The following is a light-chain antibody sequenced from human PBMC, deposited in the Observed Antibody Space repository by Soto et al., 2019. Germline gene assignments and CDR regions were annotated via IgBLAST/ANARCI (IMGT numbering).Light chain of an antibody. CDR2: EVS. CDR1: SSDVGGYNY. V-gene: IGLV2-8*01. CDR3: SSYAGSNILVV. Sequence: QSALTQPPSESGSPGQSVTISCTGTSSDVGGYNYVSWYQQHPGKAPKLMIYEVSKRPSGVPDRFSGSKSGNTASLTVSGLQAEDEADYYCSSYAGSNILVVFGGGTKLTVL. J-gene: IGLJ2*01.